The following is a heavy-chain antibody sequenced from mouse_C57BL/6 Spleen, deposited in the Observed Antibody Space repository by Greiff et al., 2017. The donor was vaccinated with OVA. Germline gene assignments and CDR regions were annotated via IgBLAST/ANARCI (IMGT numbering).Heavy chain of an antibody. CDR2: IYPGDGDT. Sequence: QVQLQQSGAELVKPGASVKISCKASGYAFSSYWMNWVKQRPGKGLEWIGQIYPGDGDTNYNGKFKGKATLTADKSSSTAYMQLISLSSEDSAVYFCARNWDEWYFDVWGTGTTGTVSS. D-gene: IGHD4-1*01. J-gene: IGHJ1*03. CDR3: ARNWDEWYFDV. V-gene: IGHV1-80*01. CDR1: GYAFSSYW.